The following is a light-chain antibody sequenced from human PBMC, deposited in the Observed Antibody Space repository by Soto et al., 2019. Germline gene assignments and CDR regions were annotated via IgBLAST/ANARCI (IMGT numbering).Light chain of an antibody. V-gene: IGLV2-14*01. CDR2: YVS. CDR3: SSYTSSSTLV. Sequence: QSALTQPASVSGSPGQSITISCTGTSSDVGGYNYVSWYQQHPVKAPKLMIYYVSNRPSGVSNRFSGSKSGNTASLTISGLQAEDEADYNCSSYTSSSTLVFGGGTKLTVL. CDR1: SSDVGGYNY. J-gene: IGLJ2*01.